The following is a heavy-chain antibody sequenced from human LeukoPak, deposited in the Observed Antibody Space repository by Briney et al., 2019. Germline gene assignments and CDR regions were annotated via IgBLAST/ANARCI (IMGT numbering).Heavy chain of an antibody. CDR2: INHSGST. Sequence: SETLSLTCTVYGGSFSGYYWSWIRQPPGKGLEWIGEINHSGSTNYNPSLKSRVNISVDTSKNQFSLKLSSVTAADTAVYYCARRHHLRRGYCSSTSCTPYNWFDPWGQGTLVTVSS. CDR3: ARRHHLRRGYCSSTSCTPYNWFDP. J-gene: IGHJ5*02. CDR1: GGSFSGYY. V-gene: IGHV4-34*01. D-gene: IGHD2-2*01.